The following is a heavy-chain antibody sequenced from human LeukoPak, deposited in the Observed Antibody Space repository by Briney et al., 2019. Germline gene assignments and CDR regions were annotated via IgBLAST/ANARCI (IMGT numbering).Heavy chain of an antibody. CDR2: IYTSGST. V-gene: IGHV4-4*09. D-gene: IGHD2-21*02. CDR3: ARQAYCGADCYSLDF. CDR1: GGSISIYS. Sequence: SETLSLTCTVSGGSISIYSWSWIRQPPGKGLEWIGYIYTSGSTNYNPSLQSRVTISVDTSRSQFSLKLTSVTAADTAVYYCARQAYCGADCYSLDFWGQGTLVNVSS. J-gene: IGHJ4*02.